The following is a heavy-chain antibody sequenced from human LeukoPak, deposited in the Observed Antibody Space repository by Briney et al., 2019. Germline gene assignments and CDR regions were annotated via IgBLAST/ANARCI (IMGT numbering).Heavy chain of an antibody. CDR1: GFTFSSYW. CDR3: ARVLSYSSTWVYNYYGMDV. D-gene: IGHD6-13*01. CDR2: INSDGSST. J-gene: IGHJ6*02. V-gene: IGHV3-74*01. Sequence: PGGSLRLSCAASGFTFSSYWMHWVRQAPGKGLVWVSRINSDGSSTSYADSVKGRFTISRDNAKNTLYLQMNSLRAEDTAVYYCARVLSYSSTWVYNYYGMDVWGQGTTVTVSS.